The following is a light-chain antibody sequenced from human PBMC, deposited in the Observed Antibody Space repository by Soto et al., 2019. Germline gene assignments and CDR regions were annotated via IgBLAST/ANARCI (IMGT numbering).Light chain of an antibody. CDR2: EVS. Sequence: QSALTQPASVSGSPGQSITISCTGTSSDVGSYNYVSWYQQHPGKAPKLIIYEVSNRPSGVSNRFSGSKSGNTASLTISGRQAEDEADYYCSSYTTSSTWVFGGGTKLTVL. J-gene: IGLJ3*02. CDR1: SSDVGSYNY. CDR3: SSYTTSSTWV. V-gene: IGLV2-14*01.